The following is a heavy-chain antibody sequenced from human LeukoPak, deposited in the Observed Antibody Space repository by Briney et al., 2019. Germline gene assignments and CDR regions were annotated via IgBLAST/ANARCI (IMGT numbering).Heavy chain of an antibody. CDR1: GGSISSNSYY. CDR3: ARSDSGIAAAGMVRKIDY. Sequence: SETLSLTCTVSGGSISSNSYYWGWIRQPPGMGLEWIGSIYYRGTTYSNPSLESRVTMSVDTSKNQFSVKVSSVTAADTAVYYCARSDSGIAAAGMVRKIDYRGQGTLVTVSS. D-gene: IGHD6-13*01. J-gene: IGHJ4*02. CDR2: IYYRGTT. V-gene: IGHV4-39*07.